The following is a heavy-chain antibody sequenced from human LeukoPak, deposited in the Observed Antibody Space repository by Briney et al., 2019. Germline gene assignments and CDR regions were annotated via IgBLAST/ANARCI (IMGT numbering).Heavy chain of an antibody. D-gene: IGHD5-18*01. CDR1: GGSISSSSYY. Sequence: SETLSPTCTVSGGSISSSSYYWGWIRQPPGKGLEWIGSIYYSGSTYYNPSLKSRVTISVDTSKNQFSLKLSSVTAADTAVYYCARDNGYSYGRNFDYWGQGTLVTVSP. CDR2: IYYSGST. V-gene: IGHV4-39*07. CDR3: ARDNGYSYGRNFDY. J-gene: IGHJ4*02.